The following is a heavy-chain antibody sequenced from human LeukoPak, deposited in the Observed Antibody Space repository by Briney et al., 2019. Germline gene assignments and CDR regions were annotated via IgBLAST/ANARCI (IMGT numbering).Heavy chain of an antibody. D-gene: IGHD3-10*01. Sequence: SETLSLTCAVYGGSFSGYYWSWIRQPPGKGLEWIGEINHSGSTNYNPSLKSRVTISVDTSKNQFSLKLSSVTAADTAVYYCARDTYYYGSGSYYDYWGQGTLVTVSS. CDR2: INHSGST. V-gene: IGHV4-34*01. CDR1: GGSFSGYY. CDR3: ARDTYYYGSGSYYDY. J-gene: IGHJ4*02.